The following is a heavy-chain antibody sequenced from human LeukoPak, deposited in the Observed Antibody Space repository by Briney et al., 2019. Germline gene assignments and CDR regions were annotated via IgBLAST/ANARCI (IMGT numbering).Heavy chain of an antibody. J-gene: IGHJ4*02. Sequence: PSETLSLTCTVSGGSISSYYWSWIRQPPGKGLEWIGYIYYSGSTNYNPSLKSRVTISVDTSKNQFSLKLSSVTAADTAVYYCAALMTTFDYWGQGTLVTVSS. D-gene: IGHD4-11*01. CDR2: IYYSGST. CDR1: GGSISSYY. CDR3: AALMTTFDY. V-gene: IGHV4-59*01.